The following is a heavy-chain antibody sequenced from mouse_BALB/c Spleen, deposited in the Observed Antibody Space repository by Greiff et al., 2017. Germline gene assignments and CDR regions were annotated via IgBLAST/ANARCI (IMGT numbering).Heavy chain of an antibody. Sequence: EVNVVESGGGLVKPGGSLKLSCAASGFTFSSYAMSWVRQTPEKRLEWVASISSGGSTYYPDSVKGRFTISRDNARNILYLQMSSLRSEDTAMYYCARVHYGSSWLAYWGQGTLVTVSA. D-gene: IGHD1-1*01. V-gene: IGHV5-6-5*01. CDR2: ISSGGST. J-gene: IGHJ3*01. CDR3: ARVHYGSSWLAY. CDR1: GFTFSSYA.